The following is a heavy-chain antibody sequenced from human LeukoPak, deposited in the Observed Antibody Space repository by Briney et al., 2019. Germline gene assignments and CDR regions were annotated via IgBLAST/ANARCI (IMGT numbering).Heavy chain of an antibody. D-gene: IGHD2-15*01. V-gene: IGHV3-7*03. CDR1: GFPFTTYW. Sequence: GGSLRLSCAASGFPFTTYWMGWVRQAPGKGLEWVANIKQDGTEKYYVDSVKGRFTISRDNAKNSLSLQMNNLRAEDTAVYYCARVLRYCSGGNCYSGGLGYMDVWGKGTTVTISS. CDR2: IKQDGTEK. CDR3: ARVLRYCSGGNCYSGGLGYMDV. J-gene: IGHJ6*03.